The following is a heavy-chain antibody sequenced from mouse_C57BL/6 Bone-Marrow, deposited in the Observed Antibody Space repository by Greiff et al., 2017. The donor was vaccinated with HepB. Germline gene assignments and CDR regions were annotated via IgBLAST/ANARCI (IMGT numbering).Heavy chain of an antibody. J-gene: IGHJ2*01. CDR3: ARYYYGPYYFDY. CDR2: IDPSDSYT. V-gene: IGHV1-50*01. Sequence: VQLQQPGAELVKPGASVKLSCKASGYTFTSYWMQWVKQRPGQGLEWIGEIDPSDSYTNYNQKFKGKATLTVETSSSTAYMQLSSLTSEDSAVYYCARYYYGPYYFDYWGQGTTLTVSS. CDR1: GYTFTSYW. D-gene: IGHD1-1*01.